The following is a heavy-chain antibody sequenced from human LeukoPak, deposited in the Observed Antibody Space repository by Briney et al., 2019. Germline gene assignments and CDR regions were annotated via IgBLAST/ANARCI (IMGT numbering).Heavy chain of an antibody. V-gene: IGHV1-2*06. D-gene: IGHD3-3*01. CDR2: INPNSGGT. Sequence: ASVKVSCKASGYTFTGYYMHWVRQAPGQGLEWMGRINPNSGGTNYAQKFQGRATMTRDTSISTAYMELSRLRSDDTAVYYCASFGMETHDAFDIWGQGTMVTVSS. CDR1: GYTFTGYY. J-gene: IGHJ3*02. CDR3: ASFGMETHDAFDI.